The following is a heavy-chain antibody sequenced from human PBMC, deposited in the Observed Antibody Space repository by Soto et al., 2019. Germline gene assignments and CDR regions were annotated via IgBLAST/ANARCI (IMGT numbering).Heavy chain of an antibody. V-gene: IGHV1-18*01. D-gene: IGHD5-12*01. CDR3: TRGVTPIIY. CDR2: ISAYNGNT. CDR1: GYTFTNFG. Sequence: QVKLVQSGAEVKKPGASVKVSCKASGYTFTNFGISWVRQAPGQGLEWMGWISAYNGNTNYAQNFQGRVSMTTATATSTAYMELRSLRSDDTAVYYCTRGVTPIIYWGQATLVTVYS. J-gene: IGHJ4*02.